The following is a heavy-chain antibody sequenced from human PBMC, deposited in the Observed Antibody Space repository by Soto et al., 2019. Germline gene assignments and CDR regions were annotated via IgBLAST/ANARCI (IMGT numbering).Heavy chain of an antibody. CDR1: GFTFDDYA. J-gene: IGHJ3*02. D-gene: IGHD3-9*01. Sequence: GGSLRLSCAASGFTFDDYAMHCVRQAPGKGLEWVSGISWNSGSIGYADSVKGRFTISRDNAKNSLYLQMNSLRAEDTALYYCAKDALRYFDWSWAFDIWGQGTMVTVSS. V-gene: IGHV3-9*01. CDR3: AKDALRYFDWSWAFDI. CDR2: ISWNSGSI.